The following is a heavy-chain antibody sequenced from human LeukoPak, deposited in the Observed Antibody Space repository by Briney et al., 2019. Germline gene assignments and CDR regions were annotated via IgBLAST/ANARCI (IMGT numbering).Heavy chain of an antibody. V-gene: IGHV3-23*01. CDR1: GFTFSNYA. D-gene: IGHD5-18*01. CDR3: AKRLGYNFDY. CDR2: TSGSGTTT. J-gene: IGHJ4*02. Sequence: GRSLRLSCAASGFTFSNYAISWVRQAPGKGLEWVSATSGSGTTTSYADSVKGRFTISRDNSKITLYLQVNSLRAEDTAIYYCAKRLGYNFDYWGQGTLVTVS.